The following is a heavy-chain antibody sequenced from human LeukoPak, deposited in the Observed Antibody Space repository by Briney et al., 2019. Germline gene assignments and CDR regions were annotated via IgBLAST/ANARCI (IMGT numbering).Heavy chain of an antibody. J-gene: IGHJ4*02. D-gene: IGHD6-13*01. CDR3: ARVGGGSSSWYKYYFDY. CDR1: GFTFSSYG. Sequence: GGSLRLSCAASGFTFSSYGMHWVRQAPGKGLEWVAFIRYDGSNKYYADSVKGRFTISRDNAKNSLYLQMNSLRAEDTAVYYCARVGGGSSSWYKYYFDYWGQGTLVTVSS. CDR2: IRYDGSNK. V-gene: IGHV3-30*02.